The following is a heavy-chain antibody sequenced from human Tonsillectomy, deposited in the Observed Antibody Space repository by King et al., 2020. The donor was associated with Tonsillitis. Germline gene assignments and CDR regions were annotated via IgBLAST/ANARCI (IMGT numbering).Heavy chain of an antibody. Sequence: QLQESGPGLVKPSETLSLTFTVAGDSISRYYWSWIRQPPGKGLEWIGYIYYSWSTNYNPSLTSRVTISGDTAKNQFSRRLSSVTAADTAVYYCARDGLLWFGEGHAFDIWGQGTMVTVSS. CDR1: GDSISRYY. J-gene: IGHJ3*02. D-gene: IGHD3-10*01. CDR3: ARDGLLWFGEGHAFDI. V-gene: IGHV4-59*01. CDR2: IYYSWST.